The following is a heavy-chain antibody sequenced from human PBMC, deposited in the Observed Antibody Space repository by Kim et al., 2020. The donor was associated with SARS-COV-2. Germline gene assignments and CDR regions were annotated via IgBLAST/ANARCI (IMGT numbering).Heavy chain of an antibody. CDR1: GFTFSSYG. D-gene: IGHD2-2*03. CDR3: ARDGYCSSTSCYASYYFDY. CDR2: ISYDGSNK. Sequence: GGSLRLSCAASGFTFSSYGMHWVRQAPGKGLEWVAVISYDGSNKYYADSVKGRFTISRDNSKKTLYLQMNSLRAEDTAVYYCARDGYCSSTSCYASYYFDYWGQGTIVPVPS. J-gene: IGHJ4*02. V-gene: IGHV3-33*05.